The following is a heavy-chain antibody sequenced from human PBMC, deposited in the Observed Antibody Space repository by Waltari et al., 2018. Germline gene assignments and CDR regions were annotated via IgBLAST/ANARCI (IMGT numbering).Heavy chain of an antibody. V-gene: IGHV4-59*01. CDR3: ASEPLHSSSGAYFDY. CDR1: GGSISSYY. J-gene: IGHJ4*02. D-gene: IGHD6-6*01. CDR2: IYYSGST. Sequence: QVQLQESGPGLVKPSETLSLTCTVSGGSISSYYWSWIRQPPGKGLEWIGYIYYSGSTNYNPSLKSRVTISVDTSKNQFSLKLSSVTAADTTVYYCASEPLHSSSGAYFDYWGQGTLVTVSS.